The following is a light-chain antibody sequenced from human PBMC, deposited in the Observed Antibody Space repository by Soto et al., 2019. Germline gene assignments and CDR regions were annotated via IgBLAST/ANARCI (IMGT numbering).Light chain of an antibody. CDR1: SSSIGAGYD. V-gene: IGLV1-40*01. CDR2: GNN. CDR3: QSYDSYLSHFYV. Sequence: QSVLTQPPSVSGAPGQGVTISGTGSSSSIGAGYDVHWYQQVPGTAPKLLIYGNNNRPSGVPDRFSGSKSGTSASLAITGLQAEDEADYYCQSYDSYLSHFYVFGTGTKLNVL. J-gene: IGLJ1*01.